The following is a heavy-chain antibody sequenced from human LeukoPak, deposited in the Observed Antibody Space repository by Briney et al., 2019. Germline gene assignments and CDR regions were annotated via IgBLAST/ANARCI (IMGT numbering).Heavy chain of an antibody. Sequence: QPGGSLRLSCAASGFTFSSYAMSWVRQAPGKGLEWVSAISGSGGSTYYADSVKGRFTISRDNSKNTLYLQMNSLRAEDTAVYYCAKDEESFVGATWGLVAYWGQGTLVTVSS. CDR1: GFTFSSYA. V-gene: IGHV3-23*01. J-gene: IGHJ4*02. D-gene: IGHD1-26*01. CDR3: AKDEESFVGATWGLVAY. CDR2: ISGSGGST.